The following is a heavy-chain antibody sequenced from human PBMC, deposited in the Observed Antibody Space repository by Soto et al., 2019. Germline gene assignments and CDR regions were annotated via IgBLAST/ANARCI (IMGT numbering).Heavy chain of an antibody. Sequence: SQTLSLTCAISGDSVSSNSAAWNWIRQSPLRGLEWLGRTYYRSKWYNDYAVSVKSRITINPDTSKNQFSLQLNSVTPEDTAVYYCARVHLKYYDFWSGYYTPIPSFYYYYGMDVWGQGTTVTVSS. CDR2: TYYRSKWYN. CDR1: GDSVSSNSAA. CDR3: ARVHLKYYDFWSGYYTPIPSFYYYYGMDV. V-gene: IGHV6-1*01. D-gene: IGHD3-3*01. J-gene: IGHJ6*02.